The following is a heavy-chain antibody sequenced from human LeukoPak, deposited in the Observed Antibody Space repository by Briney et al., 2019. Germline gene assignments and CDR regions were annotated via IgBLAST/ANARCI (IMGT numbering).Heavy chain of an antibody. Sequence: PGGSLRLSCAASGFTFSSYSMNWVRQAPGKGLEWVANIKQDGSEKYSVESVKGRFTVSRDNAKNSLYLQMNSLRAEDTAVYYCARGRYNYGYIYDYWGQGTLVTVSS. D-gene: IGHD5-18*01. V-gene: IGHV3-7*01. CDR3: ARGRYNYGYIYDY. CDR2: IKQDGSEK. CDR1: GFTFSSYS. J-gene: IGHJ4*02.